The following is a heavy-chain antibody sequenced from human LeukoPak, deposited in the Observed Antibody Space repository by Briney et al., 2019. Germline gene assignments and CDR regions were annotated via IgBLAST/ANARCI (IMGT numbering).Heavy chain of an antibody. CDR2: INPNSGGT. D-gene: IGHD2-15*01. CDR3: AGEKDIVVVVAAYY. V-gene: IGHV1-2*02. J-gene: IGHJ4*02. CDR1: GYTFTGYY. Sequence: ASAKVSCKASGYTFTGYYMHWVRQAPGQGLEWMGWINPNSGGTNYAQKFQGRVTMTRDTSISTAYMELSRLRSDDTAVYYCAGEKDIVVVVAAYYWGQGTLVTVSS.